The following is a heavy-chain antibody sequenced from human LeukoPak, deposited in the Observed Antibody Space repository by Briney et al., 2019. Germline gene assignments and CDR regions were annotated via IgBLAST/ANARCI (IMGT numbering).Heavy chain of an antibody. CDR2: ILYEGSNK. Sequence: PGGSLRLSCVASGFTSSSYGMHWVRQAPGKGLEWVAVILYEGSNKYYADPLHGRFPISRENSNNMLYLQMNSLRAEDTAVYCCGSQHLWGQGTLVTVSS. J-gene: IGHJ5*02. CDR1: GFTSSSYG. V-gene: IGHV3-33*03. CDR3: GSQHL.